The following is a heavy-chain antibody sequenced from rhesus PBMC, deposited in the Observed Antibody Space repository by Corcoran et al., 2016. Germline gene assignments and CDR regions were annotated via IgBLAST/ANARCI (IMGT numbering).Heavy chain of an antibody. CDR1: GFTFSDYY. D-gene: IGHD2-39*02. CDR3: TRGGYCSGGVCYRYYFDY. J-gene: IGHJ4*01. CDR2: ISSAIIYI. Sequence: EVQLVESGGGLVQPGGSLRLSCAASGFTFSDYYMSWVRQAPGKVLEWVSSISSAIIYIYYADSMKGRYTISRYNAKNSLSLQMNSLKTEDTAVYYCTRGGYCSGGVCYRYYFDYWGQGVLVTVSS. V-gene: IGHV3S16*01.